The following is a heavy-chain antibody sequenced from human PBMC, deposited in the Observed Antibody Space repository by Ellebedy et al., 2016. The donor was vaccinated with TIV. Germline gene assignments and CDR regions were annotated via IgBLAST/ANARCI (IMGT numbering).Heavy chain of an antibody. J-gene: IGHJ3*02. CDR3: ARSVDGYNSDEHAFDI. V-gene: IGHV5-51*01. CDR2: IYPGDSDT. Sequence: GESLKISCKGSGYSFTSYWIGWVRQMPGKGLEWMGIIYPGDSDTRYSPSFQGQVTISADKSISTAYLQWSSLKASDTAMYYCARSVDGYNSDEHAFDIWGQGTMVTVSS. CDR1: GYSFTSYW. D-gene: IGHD5-24*01.